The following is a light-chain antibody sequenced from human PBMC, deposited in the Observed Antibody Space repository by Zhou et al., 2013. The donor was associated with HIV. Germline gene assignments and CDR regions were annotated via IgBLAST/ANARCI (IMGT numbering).Light chain of an antibody. V-gene: IGKV3D-15*01. CDR3: QQYKNWPIT. CDR1: QDITSS. Sequence: IVMTQSPGTLSLSPGERVTLSCRASQDITSSLAWYQQRPGQAPRLLIYGTSTRATGVPARFSGSGSGTDFTLTISSLQSEDFAIYYCQQYKNWPITFGQGTRLEIK. J-gene: IGKJ5*01. CDR2: GTS.